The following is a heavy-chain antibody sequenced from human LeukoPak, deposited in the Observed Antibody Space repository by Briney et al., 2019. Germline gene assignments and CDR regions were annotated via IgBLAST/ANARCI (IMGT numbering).Heavy chain of an antibody. V-gene: IGHV3-48*01. J-gene: IGHJ5*02. CDR3: ARDMIVGATP. CDR1: GFTFSSYS. D-gene: IGHD1-26*01. Sequence: GGSLRLSCAASGFTFSSYSMNWVRQAPGKGLEWVSYISSSSSTIYYADSVKGRFTISRDKAKNSLYLQMNSLRAEDTAVYYCARDMIVGATPWGQGTLVTVSS. CDR2: ISSSSSTI.